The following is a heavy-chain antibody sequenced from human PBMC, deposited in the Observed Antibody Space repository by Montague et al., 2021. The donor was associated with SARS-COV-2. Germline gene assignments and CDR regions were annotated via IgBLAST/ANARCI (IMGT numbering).Heavy chain of an antibody. D-gene: IGHD3-9*01. V-gene: IGHV4-39*07. CDR3: ARAHATYDPILTGDCNVIHLESDFDP. CDR1: GDSISSSSYY. CDR2: IYYSGST. J-gene: IGHJ5*02. Sequence: SETLSLTCTVSGDSISSSSYYWAWIRQPPGKGLEWIGTIYYSGSTYYNPSLKSQVTISVDTSKNQFSLKLSSVTAADTALYYCARAHATYDPILTGDCNVIHLESDFDPWGQGTLVTVSS.